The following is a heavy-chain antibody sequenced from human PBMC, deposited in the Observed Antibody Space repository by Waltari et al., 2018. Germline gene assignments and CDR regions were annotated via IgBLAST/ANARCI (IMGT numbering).Heavy chain of an antibody. CDR3: AGVPAARNYYYYYRDD. Sequence: QVQLVQSGSEVRKPGASLEVSCKASGYTITGYYMHWVRQAPGQGIGWMGRLDPNSGGTNYEQKSQGRVPMTRDTSIRTAYMVLRRLRSDDKAVEYCAGVPAARNYYYYYRDDWGKGTTVTVSS. D-gene: IGHD2-2*01. V-gene: IGHV1-2*06. CDR1: GYTITGYY. CDR2: LDPNSGGT. J-gene: IGHJ6*03.